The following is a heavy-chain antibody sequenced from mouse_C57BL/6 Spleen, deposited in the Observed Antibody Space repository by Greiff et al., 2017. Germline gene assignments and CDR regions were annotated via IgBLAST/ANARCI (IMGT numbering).Heavy chain of an antibody. Sequence: EVQLVESEGGLVQPGSSMKLSCTASGFTFSDYYMAWVRQVPEKGLEWVANINYDGSSTYYLDSLKSRFIISRDNAKNILYLQMSSLKSENTATYYCASRGLDGYFEVWGTGTTVTVSS. D-gene: IGHD3-1*01. CDR3: ASRGLDGYFEV. CDR2: INYDGSST. J-gene: IGHJ1*03. CDR1: GFTFSDYY. V-gene: IGHV5-16*01.